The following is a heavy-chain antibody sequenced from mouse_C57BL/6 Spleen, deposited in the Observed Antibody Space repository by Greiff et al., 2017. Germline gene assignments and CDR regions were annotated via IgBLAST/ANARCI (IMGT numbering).Heavy chain of an antibody. Sequence: VQLQQSAPELVKPGASVKISCKASGYAFSSSWMNWVKQRPGKGLEWIGRIYPGDGDTNYNGKFKGKATLTADKSSSTAYMQLSSLTSEDSAVYFCARSDSSGYSAYWGQGTLVTVSA. CDR1: GYAFSSSW. D-gene: IGHD3-2*02. CDR3: ARSDSSGYSAY. V-gene: IGHV1-82*01. J-gene: IGHJ3*01. CDR2: IYPGDGDT.